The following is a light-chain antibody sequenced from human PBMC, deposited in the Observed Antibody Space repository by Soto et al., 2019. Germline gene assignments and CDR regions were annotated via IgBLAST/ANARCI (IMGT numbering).Light chain of an antibody. V-gene: IGKV1-5*01. Sequence: DIQMTQSPSDMSASVGDRVTITCRASQSISGWLAWYQQKPGKAPKLLIYDASSLETGVPSRFSGNGSGTEITLTISSLQSDDFAIYYCQQYNIYWTFGQGTKVDIK. J-gene: IGKJ1*01. CDR1: QSISGW. CDR3: QQYNIYWT. CDR2: DAS.